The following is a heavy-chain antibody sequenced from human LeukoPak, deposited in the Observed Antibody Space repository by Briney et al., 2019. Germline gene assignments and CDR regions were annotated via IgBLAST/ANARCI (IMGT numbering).Heavy chain of an antibody. J-gene: IGHJ1*01. Sequence: ASVKVSCKASGYTFTSYGISWVRQAPGQGLEWMGWISDYNGNTNYAQKLQGGVTMTTDTSTSTAYMELRSLRSDDTAMYYCARAGISVAGTKYFHHWGQGTLVTVSS. CDR1: GYTFTSYG. D-gene: IGHD6-19*01. CDR2: ISDYNGNT. CDR3: ARAGISVAGTKYFHH. V-gene: IGHV1-18*01.